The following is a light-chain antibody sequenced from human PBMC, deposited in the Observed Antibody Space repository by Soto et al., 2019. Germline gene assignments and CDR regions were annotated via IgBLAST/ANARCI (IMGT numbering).Light chain of an antibody. CDR2: EVS. Sequence: QSALTQPASVSGSPGQSITISCTGTSSDAGGYNYVSWYQQQSGKAPKLMIHEVSNRPSGVSNRFSGSKSGNTASLTISGLQAEEEADYYCSSYTSSRAYVFGIGTKVT. CDR3: SSYTSSRAYV. V-gene: IGLV2-14*01. CDR1: SSDAGGYNY. J-gene: IGLJ1*01.